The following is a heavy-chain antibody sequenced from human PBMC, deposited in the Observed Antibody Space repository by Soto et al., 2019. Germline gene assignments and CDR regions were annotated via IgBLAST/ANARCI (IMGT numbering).Heavy chain of an antibody. CDR2: ISYDGSSK. V-gene: IGHV3-30*18. Sequence: SLRLSCAAFGFTFILYGMNWVRQAPGRGLEWVTFISYDGSSKYYGDSVKGRFTISRDNTKSTLYLQMNSLRAEDTAVYYCAKGQCRGGNCPLAYWGQGTPVTVSS. CDR3: AKGQCRGGNCPLAY. D-gene: IGHD2-15*01. J-gene: IGHJ4*02. CDR1: GFTFILYG.